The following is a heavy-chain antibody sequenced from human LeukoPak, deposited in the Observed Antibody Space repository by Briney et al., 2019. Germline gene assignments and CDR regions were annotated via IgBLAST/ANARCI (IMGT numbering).Heavy chain of an antibody. CDR2: IRYDGSNK. V-gene: IGHV3-30*02. CDR3: AKDGHYYDSSGYYYGYFDY. CDR1: GFIVSTSY. J-gene: IGHJ4*02. Sequence: PGGSLRLSCAASGFIVSTSYMHWVRQAPGKGLEWVAFIRYDGSNKYYADSVKGRFTISRDNPKNTLYLQMNSLRAEDTAVYYCAKDGHYYDSSGYYYGYFDYWGQGTLVTVSS. D-gene: IGHD3-22*01.